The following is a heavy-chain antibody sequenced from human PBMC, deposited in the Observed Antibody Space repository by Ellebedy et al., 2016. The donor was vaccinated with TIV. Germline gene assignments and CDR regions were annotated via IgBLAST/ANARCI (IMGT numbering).Heavy chain of an antibody. Sequence: PGGSLRLSCTASGFSFGTFWMSWVRQAPGKGLEWVANIKQDGSEKYYVDSVKGRFTISRDNAKNSLYLQMNSLRAADTAVYYCARDREHLYAPPNYWGQGTLVTVSS. CDR2: IKQDGSEK. J-gene: IGHJ4*02. CDR3: ARDREHLYAPPNY. V-gene: IGHV3-7*04. D-gene: IGHD2-2*01. CDR1: GFSFGTFW.